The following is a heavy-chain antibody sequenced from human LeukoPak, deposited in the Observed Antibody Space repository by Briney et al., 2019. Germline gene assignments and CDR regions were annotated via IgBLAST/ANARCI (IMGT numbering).Heavy chain of an antibody. Sequence: APVKVSCKASGYTFTSYYMHWVRQAPGQGLEYMGIINPSGGSTSYAQKFQGRVTMTRDTSTSTVYMELSSLRSEDTAVYYCARDPNAQRIVGASPRFDPWGQGTLVTVSS. V-gene: IGHV1-46*01. CDR2: INPSGGST. D-gene: IGHD1-26*01. J-gene: IGHJ5*02. CDR1: GYTFTSYY. CDR3: ARDPNAQRIVGASPRFDP.